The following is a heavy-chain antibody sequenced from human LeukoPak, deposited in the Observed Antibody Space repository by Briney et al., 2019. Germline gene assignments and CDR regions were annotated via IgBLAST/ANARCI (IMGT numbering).Heavy chain of an antibody. D-gene: IGHD4-23*01. V-gene: IGHV4-38-2*01. CDR1: GDSITSDYY. CDR2: VYRSGTT. CDR3: ARGHTLAVDRREGDPFDI. J-gene: IGHJ3*02. Sequence: PSETLSLTCAVSGDSITSDYYWVWIRQPPGKGLEWIGNVYRSGTTYYNPSLKSRVTMSVDTATDQFSLKLISVTAADTAVYYCARGHTLAVDRREGDPFDIWGQGTVVIVS.